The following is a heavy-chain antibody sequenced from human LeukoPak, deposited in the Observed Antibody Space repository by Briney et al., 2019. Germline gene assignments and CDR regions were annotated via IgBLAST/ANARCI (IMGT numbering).Heavy chain of an antibody. Sequence: PGGSLRLSCAASGFTFDDYTMHWVGQAPGKGLEWVSLISWDGGSTYYADSVKGRFTISRDNSKNSLYLQMNSLRTEDTALYYCAKDEIRGRYDFWSGYYLGGAFDIWGQGTMLTVSS. J-gene: IGHJ3*02. CDR2: ISWDGGST. CDR1: GFTFDDYT. CDR3: AKDEIRGRYDFWSGYYLGGAFDI. D-gene: IGHD3-3*01. V-gene: IGHV3-43*01.